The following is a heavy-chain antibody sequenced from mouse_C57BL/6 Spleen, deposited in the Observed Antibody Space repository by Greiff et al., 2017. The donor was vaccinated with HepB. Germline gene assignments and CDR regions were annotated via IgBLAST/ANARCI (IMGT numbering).Heavy chain of an antibody. CDR3: ARPYYYGSSRYYFDY. D-gene: IGHD1-1*01. Sequence: VQLQQSGAELARPGASVKLSCKASGYTFTSYGISWVKQRTGQGLEWIGEIYPRSGNTYYNEKFKGKATLTADKSSSTAYMELRSLTSEDSAVYFCARPYYYGSSRYYFDYWGQGTTLTVSS. CDR2: IYPRSGNT. J-gene: IGHJ2*01. CDR1: GYTFTSYG. V-gene: IGHV1-81*01.